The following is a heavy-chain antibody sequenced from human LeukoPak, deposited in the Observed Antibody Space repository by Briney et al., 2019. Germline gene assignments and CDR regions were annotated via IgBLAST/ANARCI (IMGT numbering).Heavy chain of an antibody. CDR2: ISGSGGST. J-gene: IGHJ4*02. CDR3: AKAPRQWLTTFDY. D-gene: IGHD6-19*01. CDR1: GFTFSSYA. Sequence: GGSLRLSCAASGFTFSSYAMSWVRQAPGKGLEWVSAISGSGGSTYYADPVKGRFTISRDNSKNTLYLQMNSLRAEDTAVYYCAKAPRQWLTTFDYWGQGTLVTVSS. V-gene: IGHV3-23*01.